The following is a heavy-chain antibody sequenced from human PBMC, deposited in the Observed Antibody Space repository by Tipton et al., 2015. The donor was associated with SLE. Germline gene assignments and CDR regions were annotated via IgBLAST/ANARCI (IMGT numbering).Heavy chain of an antibody. CDR2: IYYSGST. J-gene: IGHJ2*01. CDR3: ARDPAVAGTWYFDL. D-gene: IGHD6-19*01. V-gene: IGHV4-59*11. Sequence: TLSLTCTVSGGSISSHYWSWIRQPPGKGLGWGGDIYYSGSTNYNPPPKSRVTISVDTSKNQFSLKLSSVTAADTAVYYCARDPAVAGTWYFDLWGRGTLVTVSS. CDR1: GGSISSHY.